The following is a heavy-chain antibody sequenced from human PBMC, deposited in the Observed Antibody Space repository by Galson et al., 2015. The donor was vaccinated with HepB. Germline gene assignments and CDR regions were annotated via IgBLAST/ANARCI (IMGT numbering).Heavy chain of an antibody. J-gene: IGHJ4*02. CDR2: ISGSGGST. CDR3: AKDETSYYYDSSGYYTGLFDY. V-gene: IGHV3-23*01. CDR1: GFTFSSYA. D-gene: IGHD3-22*01. Sequence: SLRLSCAASGFTFSSYAMSWVRQAPGKGLEWVSAISGSGGSTYYADSVKGRFTISRDNSENTLYLQMNSLRAEDTAVYYCAKDETSYYYDSSGYYTGLFDYWGQGTLVTVSS.